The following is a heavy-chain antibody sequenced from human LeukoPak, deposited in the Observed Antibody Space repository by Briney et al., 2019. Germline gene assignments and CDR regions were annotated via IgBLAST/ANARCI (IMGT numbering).Heavy chain of an antibody. CDR2: ISSSSSYI. CDR3: TRDSQGSGMYSVVY. D-gene: IGHD3-10*01. J-gene: IGHJ4*02. V-gene: IGHV3-21*04. CDR1: GFTFSSYS. Sequence: PGGSLRLSCAASGFTFSSYSMNWVRQAPGKGLEWVSSISSSSSYIYYADSVKGRSTISRDNAKNSLFLQMNSLRAEDTAVYYCTRDSQGSGMYSVVYWGQGALVTVSS.